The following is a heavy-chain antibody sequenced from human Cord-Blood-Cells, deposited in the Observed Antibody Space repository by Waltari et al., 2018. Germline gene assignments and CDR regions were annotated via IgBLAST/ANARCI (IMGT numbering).Heavy chain of an antibody. CDR3: ARHSSSGWYGDAFDI. J-gene: IGHJ3*02. V-gene: IGHV5-51*01. CDR2: PGDSDT. D-gene: IGHD6-19*01. Sequence: PGDSDTRYSPSFQGQVTISVDKSIRTAYLQWSSLKDSDTAMYYWARHSSSGWYGDAFDIWGQGTMVTVSS.